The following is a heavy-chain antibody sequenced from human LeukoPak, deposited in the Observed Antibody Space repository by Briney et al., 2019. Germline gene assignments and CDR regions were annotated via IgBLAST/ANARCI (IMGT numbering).Heavy chain of an antibody. CDR3: ARVAGSNYYYYGMDV. CDR1: GGSISNYY. V-gene: IGHV4-59*08. D-gene: IGHD6-13*01. J-gene: IGHJ6*02. CDR2: IYYSGST. Sequence: PSETLSLTCTVSGGSISNYYWSWIRQPPGKGLEWIGYIYYSGSTNYNPSLKSRVTISVDTSKNQFSLKLSSVTAADTAVYYCARVAGSNYYYYGMDVWGQGTTVTVSS.